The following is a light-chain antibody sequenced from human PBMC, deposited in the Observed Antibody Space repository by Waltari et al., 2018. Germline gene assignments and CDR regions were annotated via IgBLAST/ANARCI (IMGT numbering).Light chain of an antibody. J-gene: IGKJ4*01. CDR3: QHYNNWPLT. CDR2: GVS. Sequence: ERATLPCRASQSVTANVAWYQQKPGQAPRLLIYGVSFRATDIPARFSGSGSGTDFTLTISSLQSEDFATYYCQHYNNWPLTFGGGTKVEIK. V-gene: IGKV3-15*01. CDR1: QSVTAN.